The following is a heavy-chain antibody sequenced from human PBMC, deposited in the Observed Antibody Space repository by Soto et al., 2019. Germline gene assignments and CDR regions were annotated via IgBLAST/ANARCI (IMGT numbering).Heavy chain of an antibody. V-gene: IGHV1-69*01. CDR1: GGTFSSYA. Sequence: VKVSCKASGGTFSSYAISWVRQAPGQGLEWMGGIIPIFGTANYAQKFQGRVTITADESTSTAYMELSSLRSEDTAVYYCARPHSYSSSWYGALGYWGQGTLVTVSS. CDR3: ARPHSYSSSWYGALGY. CDR2: IIPIFGTA. D-gene: IGHD6-13*01. J-gene: IGHJ4*02.